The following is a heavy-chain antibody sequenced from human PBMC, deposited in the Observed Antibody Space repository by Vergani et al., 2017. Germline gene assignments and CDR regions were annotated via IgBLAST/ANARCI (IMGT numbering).Heavy chain of an antibody. CDR2: IIPIFGTA. J-gene: IGHJ5*02. Sequence: QVQLVQSGAEVKKPGSSVKVSCKASGGTFSSYAISWARQAPGQGLEWMGGIIPIFGTANYAQKFQGRVTITADESTSTAYMELSSLRSEDTAVYYCASRYCSSTSCLISGWFDPWGQGTLVTVSS. CDR1: GGTFSSYA. D-gene: IGHD2-2*01. CDR3: ASRYCSSTSCLISGWFDP. V-gene: IGHV1-69*01.